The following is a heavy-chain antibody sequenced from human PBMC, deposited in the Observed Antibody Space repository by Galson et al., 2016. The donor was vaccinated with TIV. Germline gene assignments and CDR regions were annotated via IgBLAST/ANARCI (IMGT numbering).Heavy chain of an antibody. CDR2: INHSGHT. CDR3: ARVRRGNGGVVDATDAFDI. Sequence: SETLSLTCAVYGGSLSDYYWSWIRQPPGKGLEWIGEINHSGHTHHNPSLKSRVTISLDTSKNQFSLTLTSVTAADTALFYCARVRRGNGGVVDATDAFDIWDQGTMVTVSS. D-gene: IGHD2-15*01. J-gene: IGHJ3*02. V-gene: IGHV4-34*01. CDR1: GGSLSDYY.